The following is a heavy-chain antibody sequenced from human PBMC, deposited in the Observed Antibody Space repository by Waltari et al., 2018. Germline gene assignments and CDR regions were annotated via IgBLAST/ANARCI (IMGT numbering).Heavy chain of an antibody. CDR3: AKEKDGSSGWFNAFGI. CDR1: GFIFSTYA. D-gene: IGHD6-19*01. J-gene: IGHJ3*02. CDR2: VSGSGGGT. Sequence: EVQLVESGGGLVQPGGSLGLSGAASGFIFSTYAMSWVRQAPGKGLEWVSAVSGSGGGTYYADSVKGRFTISRDNSKNALYLQINSLRAEDTAVYYCAKEKDGSSGWFNAFGIWGQGTVVTVSS. V-gene: IGHV3-23*04.